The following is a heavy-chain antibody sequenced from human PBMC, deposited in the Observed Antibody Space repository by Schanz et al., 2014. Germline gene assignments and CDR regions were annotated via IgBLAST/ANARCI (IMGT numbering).Heavy chain of an antibody. J-gene: IGHJ4*02. CDR1: GDSISSSGSY. CDR2: INHSGST. V-gene: IGHV4-39*02. CDR3: ARARGSNRGPRKYYFDY. Sequence: QVQLQQSGPGLVKPSQTLSLTCTVSGDSISSSGSYWTWIRQPPGKGLEWIGEINHSGSTNYNPPLKGRATIAVDTSKTHFSLKVRSVTAADTAVYYCARARGSNRGPRKYYFDYWGQGTLVTVSS.